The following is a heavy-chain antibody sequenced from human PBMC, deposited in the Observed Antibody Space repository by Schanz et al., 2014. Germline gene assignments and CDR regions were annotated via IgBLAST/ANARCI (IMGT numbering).Heavy chain of an antibody. CDR2: IYHSGNT. CDR3: ARDLHRMDV. Sequence: QVQLQESGPGLVRPSETLSLTCTVSGYSISSGYYWDWIRQPPGKGLEWIGVIYHSGNTYYNPSLKSRVTISVDTSKTQFPLKLSSLPAADTAVYYCARDLHRMDVWGQGTTVTVSS. J-gene: IGHJ6*02. V-gene: IGHV4-38-2*02. D-gene: IGHD4-4*01. CDR1: GYSISSGYY.